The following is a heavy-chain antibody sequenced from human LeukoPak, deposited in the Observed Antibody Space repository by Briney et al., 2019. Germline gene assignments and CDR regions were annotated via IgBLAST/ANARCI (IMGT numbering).Heavy chain of an antibody. V-gene: IGHV1-2*02. D-gene: IGHD6-19*01. Sequence: ASVKVSCKVSGYTLTELSMHWVRQAPGQGLEWMGWINPNSGGTNYAQKFQGRVTMTRDTSISTAYMELSRLRSDDTAVYYCARVAKELYCSGWYDYWGQGTLVTVSS. CDR1: GYTLTELS. J-gene: IGHJ4*02. CDR2: INPNSGGT. CDR3: ARVAKELYCSGWYDY.